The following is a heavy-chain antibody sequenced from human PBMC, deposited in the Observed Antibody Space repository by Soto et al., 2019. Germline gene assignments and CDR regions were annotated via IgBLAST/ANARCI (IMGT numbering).Heavy chain of an antibody. J-gene: IGHJ5*02. CDR2: INPSGGST. D-gene: IGHD5-18*01. V-gene: IGHV1-46*01. CDR3: ARGDEYSYGYRPNWFDP. CDR1: GYTFTSYY. Sequence: ASVKVSCKASGYTFTSYYMHWVRQAPGQGLEWMGIINPSGGSTSYAQKFQGRVTMTRDTSTSTVYTELSSLRSEDTAVYYCARGDEYSYGYRPNWFDPWGQGTLVTVSS.